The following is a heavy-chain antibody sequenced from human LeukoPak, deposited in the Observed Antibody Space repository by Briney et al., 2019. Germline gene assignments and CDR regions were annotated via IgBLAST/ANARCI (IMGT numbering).Heavy chain of an antibody. CDR3: ARVPPRYGYDYY. V-gene: IGHV3-21*01. Sequence: PGGSLRLSCAASGFTFSSYSMNWVRQAPGKGLEWVSSISSSSSYIHYADSVKGRFTISRDNAKNSLYLQMNSLRAEDTAVYYCARVPPRYGYDYYWGQGTLVTVSS. J-gene: IGHJ4*02. D-gene: IGHD5-18*01. CDR2: ISSSSSYI. CDR1: GFTFSSYS.